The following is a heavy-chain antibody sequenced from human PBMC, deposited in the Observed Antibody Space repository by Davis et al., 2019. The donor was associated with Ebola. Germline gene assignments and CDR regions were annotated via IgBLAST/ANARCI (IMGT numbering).Heavy chain of an antibody. D-gene: IGHD5-12*01. J-gene: IGHJ4*02. Sequence: ASVKVSCKASGYTFTSYGLNWVRQAPGQGLEWMGWISTYNGNTFYSQQFQGRVTMTTDTSTSTAYMELRSLRSDDTAVYYCARVGYNGYDYDYWGQGTLVTVSS. CDR2: ISTYNGNT. CDR3: ARVGYNGYDYDY. V-gene: IGHV1-18*01. CDR1: GYTFTSYG.